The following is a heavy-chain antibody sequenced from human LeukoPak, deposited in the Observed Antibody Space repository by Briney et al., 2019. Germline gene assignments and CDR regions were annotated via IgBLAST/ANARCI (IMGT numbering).Heavy chain of an antibody. CDR1: GFTFDDFA. CDR3: AKDVRESVAGNNWFDP. J-gene: IGHJ5*02. CDR2: INWNSDTR. V-gene: IGHV3-9*01. D-gene: IGHD6-19*01. Sequence: GGSLRLSCAASGFTFDDFAMHWVRQAPGKGLEWVSGINWNSDTRAYADSVKGRFTISRDNAKNFVYLQMSSLRAEDTAFYYCAKDVRESVAGNNWFDPWGQGTLVTVSS.